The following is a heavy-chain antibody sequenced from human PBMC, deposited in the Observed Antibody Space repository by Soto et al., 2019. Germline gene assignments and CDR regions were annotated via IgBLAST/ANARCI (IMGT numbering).Heavy chain of an antibody. V-gene: IGHV1-3*05. D-gene: IGHD1-26*01. Sequence: QVQLVQSGAEEKKPGASVKVSCKASGYTFTSYAMHWVRQAPGQRLEWMGWITAGNGNTKYSQKFQGRVTITRDTSASTAYMELSSLRSEDTAVYYCASSATTADYYYGMDVWGQGTTVTVSS. CDR3: ASSATTADYYYGMDV. J-gene: IGHJ6*02. CDR1: GYTFTSYA. CDR2: ITAGNGNT.